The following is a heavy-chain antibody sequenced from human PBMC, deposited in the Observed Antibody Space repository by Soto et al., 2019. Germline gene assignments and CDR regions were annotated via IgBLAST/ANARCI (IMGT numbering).Heavy chain of an antibody. J-gene: IGHJ1*01. CDR3: AKGLRFMEH. CDR2: ISNDGMNT. D-gene: IGHD1-1*01. V-gene: IGHV3-30-3*02. CDR1: GFTSSSYA. Sequence: PGGSLRLSCVASGFTSSSYALHWVRQAPGKGLEWVALISNDGMNTFYADSVKGRMTVSRDKAEKTMYLQMNSLTAEDTAVYYCAKGLRFMEHWGQGTVVTVSS.